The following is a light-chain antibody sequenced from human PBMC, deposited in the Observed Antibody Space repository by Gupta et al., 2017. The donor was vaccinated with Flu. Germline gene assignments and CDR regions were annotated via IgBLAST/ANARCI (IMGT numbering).Light chain of an antibody. Sequence: QSALTPPASVSGSPGQSITVSCTGTSSDVGDYIRVSCYQQHPGKEHKLIIHEVTKRPSGVSNRLSGSTAGNTASPRIYGLQADDEADYYCSADTRSTTRMIAWGLGGGPKVTV. V-gene: IGLV2-14*01. CDR1: SSDVGDYIR. CDR2: EVT. CDR3: SADTRSTTRMIAWG. J-gene: IGLJ3*02.